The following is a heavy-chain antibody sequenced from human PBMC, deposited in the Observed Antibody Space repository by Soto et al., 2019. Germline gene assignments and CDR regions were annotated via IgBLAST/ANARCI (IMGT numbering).Heavy chain of an antibody. CDR1: GYAFTSYG. Sequence: ASVKVSCKASGYAFTSYGISWVRQAPGQGLEWMGWISAYNGNTNYAQKLQGRVTMTTDTSTSTAYMELRSLRSDDTAVYYCGRVVHQLYNWFDPWGQGTLVTVPS. CDR2: ISAYNGNT. CDR3: GRVVHQLYNWFDP. J-gene: IGHJ5*02. V-gene: IGHV1-18*01.